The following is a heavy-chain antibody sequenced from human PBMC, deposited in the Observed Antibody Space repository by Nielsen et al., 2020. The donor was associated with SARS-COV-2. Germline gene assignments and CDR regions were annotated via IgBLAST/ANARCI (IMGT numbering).Heavy chain of an antibody. J-gene: IGHJ6*02. D-gene: IGHD6-19*01. V-gene: IGHV3-30-3*01. CDR2: ISFDGTTK. Sequence: GESLKISCAASGFTFRTYAMHWVRQAPGKGLEWVAIISFDGTTKYNEDSVKGRFTISRDSSKNTVFLEMNSLRAGDTAIYYCTKVPNSSGPPLFYGMDVWGQGTTVIVSS. CDR3: TKVPNSSGPPLFYGMDV. CDR1: GFTFRTYA.